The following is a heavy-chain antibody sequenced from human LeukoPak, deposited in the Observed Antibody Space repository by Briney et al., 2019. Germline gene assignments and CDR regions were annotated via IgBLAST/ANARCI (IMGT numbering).Heavy chain of an antibody. CDR3: ARGGCSGGSCHDY. Sequence: SETLSLTCTVPGGSISSSSYYWGWIRQPPGKGLEWIGSIYYSGSTYYNPSLKSRVTISVDTSKNQFSLKLSSVTAADTAVYYCARGGCSGGSCHDYWGQGTLVTVSS. CDR1: GGSISSSSYY. V-gene: IGHV4-39*07. CDR2: IYYSGST. D-gene: IGHD2-15*01. J-gene: IGHJ4*02.